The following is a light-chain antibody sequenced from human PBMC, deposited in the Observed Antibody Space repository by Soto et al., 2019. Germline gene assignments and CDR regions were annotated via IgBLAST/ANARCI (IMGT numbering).Light chain of an antibody. J-gene: IGKJ1*01. CDR1: QSLVHSDGNTY. CDR2: KVS. CDR3: MQALQTPRT. V-gene: IGKV2-30*02. Sequence: DVVMTQSPLSLPVTLGQPASISCRSSQSLVHSDGNTYLNWFQQRPGQSPRRLIYKVSNRDSGVPDRFSGSGSGTDFTLRISRVEADDVGVYYCMQALQTPRTFGQGTRVDIK.